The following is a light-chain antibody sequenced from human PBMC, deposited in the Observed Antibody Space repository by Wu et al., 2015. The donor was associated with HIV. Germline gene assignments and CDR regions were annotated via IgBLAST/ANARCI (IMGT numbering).Light chain of an antibody. J-gene: IGKJ5*01. CDR2: ATS. CDR1: QSVSSNY. CDR3: QQYVSSPT. Sequence: DILLTQSPGTLPLSPGERATLSCRASQSVSSNYLAWYQQKPGQAPRLLIYATSNRATGIPDRISGSGSGTLFTLTISRLEPEDSAVYFCQQYVSSPTFGQGTRTG. V-gene: IGKV3-20*01.